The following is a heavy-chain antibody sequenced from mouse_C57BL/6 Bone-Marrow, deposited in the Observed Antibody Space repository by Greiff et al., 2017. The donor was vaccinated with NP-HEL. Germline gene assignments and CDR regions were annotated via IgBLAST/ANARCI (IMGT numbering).Heavy chain of an antibody. Sequence: EVQVVESGGDLVKPGGSLKLSCAASGFTFSSYGMSWVRPTPDKRLEWVATISSGGSYTYYPDRVHGRFIISRHHDKNTIYQLISLQKSEDTAMYYGARTDVQAWFAYWGQGTLVTVSA. CDR2: ISSGGSYT. J-gene: IGHJ3*01. CDR1: GFTFSSYG. V-gene: IGHV5-6*01. CDR3: ARTDVQAWFAY.